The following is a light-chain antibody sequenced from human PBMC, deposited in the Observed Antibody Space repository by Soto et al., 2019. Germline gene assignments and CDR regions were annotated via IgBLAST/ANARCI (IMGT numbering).Light chain of an antibody. Sequence: EIVLTQSPATLSSFPGDRVTLSCRASQSVRKYLAWYQQKRGQPPRLLIHETFNRATGIPARFSGSGSGTDFTLTISSLEPEDFAVYYCQQRNIWPPVTFGQGTRLEIK. CDR3: QQRNIWPPVT. CDR1: QSVRKY. J-gene: IGKJ5*01. V-gene: IGKV3-11*01. CDR2: ETF.